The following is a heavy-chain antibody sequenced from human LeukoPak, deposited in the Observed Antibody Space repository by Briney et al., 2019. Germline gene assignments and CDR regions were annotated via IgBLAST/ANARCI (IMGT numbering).Heavy chain of an antibody. CDR2: IKEDGSEK. J-gene: IGHJ4*02. CDR1: GITFSRHW. V-gene: IGHV3-7*03. CDR3: ARGGWWL. D-gene: IGHD6-19*01. Sequence: GGSLRLSCVASGITFSRHWMTWVRQAPGKGLEWVANIKEDGSEKYYVDAVKGRFTISRDNAKNSLYLQMNSLRAEDTAVYYCARGGWWLWGQGTLVTVSS.